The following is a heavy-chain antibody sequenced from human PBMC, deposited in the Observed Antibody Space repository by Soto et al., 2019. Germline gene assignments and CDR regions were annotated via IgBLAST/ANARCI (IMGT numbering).Heavy chain of an antibody. D-gene: IGHD3-10*01. CDR3: AKEFTYYYGSGSYVGLAYYYYGMDV. Sequence: QVQLVESGGGVVQPGRSLRLSCAASGFTFSSYGMHWVRQAPGKGLEWVAVISYDGSNKYYADSVKGRFTISRDNSKNTLYXXMXSXXAEDTAVYYCAKEFTYYYGSGSYVGLAYYYYGMDVWGQGTTVTVSS. CDR1: GFTFSSYG. V-gene: IGHV3-30*18. J-gene: IGHJ6*02. CDR2: ISYDGSNK.